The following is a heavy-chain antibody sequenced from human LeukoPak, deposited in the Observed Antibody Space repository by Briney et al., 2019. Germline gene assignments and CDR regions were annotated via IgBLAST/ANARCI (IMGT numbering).Heavy chain of an antibody. CDR3: ARDYAREYYDSSGYAFDI. CDR1: GFTFSSYW. D-gene: IGHD3-22*01. J-gene: IGHJ3*02. V-gene: IGHV3-74*01. Sequence: GGSLRLSCAASGFTFSSYWMHWVRQAPGKGLVWVSRINTDGSSTSYADSVKGRFTISRDNAKNTLCLQMNSLRAEDTAVYYCARDYAREYYDSSGYAFDIWGQGTMVTVSS. CDR2: INTDGSST.